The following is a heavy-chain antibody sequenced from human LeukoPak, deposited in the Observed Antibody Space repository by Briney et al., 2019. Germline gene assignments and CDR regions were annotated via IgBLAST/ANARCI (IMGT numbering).Heavy chain of an antibody. CDR2: ISGSGDST. CDR1: GFTFSSYA. D-gene: IGHD3-10*01. Sequence: GGSLRLSCAASGFTFSSYAMSWVRQAPGKGLEWVSAISGSGDSTYYADSVKGRFTISRDNSKNTLYPQMNSLRAEDTAVYYCAKGSMVGVLCCFDYWGQGTLVTVSS. J-gene: IGHJ4*02. V-gene: IGHV3-23*01. CDR3: AKGSMVGVLCCFDY.